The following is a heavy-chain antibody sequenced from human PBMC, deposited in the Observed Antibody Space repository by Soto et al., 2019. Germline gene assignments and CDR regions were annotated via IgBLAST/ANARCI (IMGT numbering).Heavy chain of an antibody. Sequence: PSETLSLTCTVSGGSISSYYWSWIRQPPGKGLEWIEYIYYSGSTNYNPSLKSRVTISVDTSKNQFSLKLSSVTAADTALYYCARGYDILTGSYVFDYWGQGTLVTVSS. J-gene: IGHJ4*02. D-gene: IGHD3-9*01. CDR2: IYYSGST. CDR3: ARGYDILTGSYVFDY. V-gene: IGHV4-59*08. CDR1: GGSISSYY.